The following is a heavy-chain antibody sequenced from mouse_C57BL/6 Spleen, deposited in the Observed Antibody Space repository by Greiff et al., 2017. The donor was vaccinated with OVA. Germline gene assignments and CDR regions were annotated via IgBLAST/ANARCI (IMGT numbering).Heavy chain of an antibody. CDR1: GYTFTSYW. Sequence: QVQLQQPGAELVRPGTSVKLSCKASGYTFTSYWMHWVKQRPGQGLEWIGVIDPSDSYTNYNQKFKGKATLTVDTSSSTAYMQLSSLTSEDSAVYYCARGNSSFDYWGQGTTLTVSS. CDR2: IDPSDSYT. J-gene: IGHJ2*01. CDR3: ARGNSSFDY. V-gene: IGHV1-59*01.